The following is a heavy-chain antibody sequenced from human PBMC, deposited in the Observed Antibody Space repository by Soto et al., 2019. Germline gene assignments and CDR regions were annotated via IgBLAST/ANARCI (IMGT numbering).Heavy chain of an antibody. V-gene: IGHV3-11*04. CDR2: VSSSGSTT. CDR3: ARGITGTTRYYYGMDV. D-gene: IGHD1-7*01. CDR1: GFTFRDYY. Sequence: GGSLRLSCAGSGFTFRDYYMGWIRQAPGKGLEWVSYVSSSGSTTYYAASVKGRFTISRDNAKNSLYLQMTSLRAEDTAVYYCARGITGTTRYYYGMDVWGQGTTVTVSS. J-gene: IGHJ6*02.